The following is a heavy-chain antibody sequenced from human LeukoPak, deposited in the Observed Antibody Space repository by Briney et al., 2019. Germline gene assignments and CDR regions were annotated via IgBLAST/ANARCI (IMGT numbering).Heavy chain of an antibody. Sequence: PSQTLSLTCTVSGGSISSGSDYWSWIRQPAGKGLEWIGRIYTSGSTNYNPSLKSRVTISVDTSKNQFSLKLSSVTAADTAVYYCARARDTNPFDYWGQGTLVTVSS. CDR2: IYTSGST. J-gene: IGHJ4*02. D-gene: IGHD5-24*01. CDR3: ARARDTNPFDY. CDR1: GGSISSGSDY. V-gene: IGHV4-61*02.